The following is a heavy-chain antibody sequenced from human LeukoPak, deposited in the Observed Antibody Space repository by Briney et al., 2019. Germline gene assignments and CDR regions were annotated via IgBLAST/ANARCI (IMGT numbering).Heavy chain of an antibody. V-gene: IGHV3-43*02. D-gene: IGHD1-26*01. Sequence: GGSLRLSCAASGFAFQAFDMHWVRLAPGKGLEWVSLINSVGTKTYYADSVRGRFTVSRDNSKNSLYLQMNSLRTEDTAFYCATWAFYHGLDVWGQGSTVTISS. CDR2: INSVGTKT. J-gene: IGHJ6*02. CDR1: GFAFQAFD. CDR3: ATWAFYHGLDV.